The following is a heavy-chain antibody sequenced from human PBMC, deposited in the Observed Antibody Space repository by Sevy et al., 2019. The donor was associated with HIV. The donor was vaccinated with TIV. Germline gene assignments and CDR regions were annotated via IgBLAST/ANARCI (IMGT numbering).Heavy chain of an antibody. CDR1: GFTFSSYA. D-gene: IGHD1-26*01. Sequence: GGSLRLSCAASGFTFSSYAMSWVRQAPGKGLEWVAVISSDGNSQYSADSVKVRFTISRDNSKNTLYLQMDSLRVEDTAVYYCARDLISGSYSQSLDYWGQGTLVTVSS. V-gene: IGHV3-30*04. CDR2: ISSDGNSQ. CDR3: ARDLISGSYSQSLDY. J-gene: IGHJ4*02.